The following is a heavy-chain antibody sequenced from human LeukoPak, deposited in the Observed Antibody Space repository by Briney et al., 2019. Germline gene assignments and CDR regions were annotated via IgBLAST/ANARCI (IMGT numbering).Heavy chain of an antibody. CDR1: DGSFSGYY. J-gene: IGHJ4*02. CDR2: INHSGST. D-gene: IGHD4-23*01. Sequence: PSETLSLTCAVYDGSFSGYYWNWIRQPPGKGLEWIGKINHSGSTNYNTSLKSRVTISVDTSKNQFPLKLSSVTAADTAVYYCARVTPDYGGKVLDYWGQGTLVTVSS. V-gene: IGHV4-34*01. CDR3: ARVTPDYGGKVLDY.